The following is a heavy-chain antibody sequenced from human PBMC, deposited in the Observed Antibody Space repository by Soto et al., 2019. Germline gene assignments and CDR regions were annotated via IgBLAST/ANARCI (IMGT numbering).Heavy chain of an antibody. CDR1: GGSFTGYY. CDR2: INHSGST. CDR3: ARGPTIPITIFGVVIRSNWFDP. V-gene: IGHV4-34*01. D-gene: IGHD3-3*01. J-gene: IGHJ5*02. Sequence: PSETLSLTCAVYGGSFTGYYWSWTRQPPGKGLEWIGEINHSGSTNYNPSLKSRVTISVDTSKNQFSLKLSSVTAADTAVYYCARGPTIPITIFGVVIRSNWFDPWGQGTLVTVSS.